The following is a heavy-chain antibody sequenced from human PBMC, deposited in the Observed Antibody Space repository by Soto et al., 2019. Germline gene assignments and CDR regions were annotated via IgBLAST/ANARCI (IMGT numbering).Heavy chain of an antibody. J-gene: IGHJ6*02. V-gene: IGHV3-11*01. CDR3: ARALRPAVDMLVYYYGMDV. CDR1: GFTFSDYY. Sequence: PGGSLRLSCAASGFTFSDYYMSWIRQAPGKGLEWVSYISSSGSTIYYADSVKGRLTISRDNAKNSLYLRMNSLRAEDTAVYYCARALRPAVDMLVYYYGMDVWGQGTTVTVSS. CDR2: ISSSGSTI. D-gene: IGHD2-2*01.